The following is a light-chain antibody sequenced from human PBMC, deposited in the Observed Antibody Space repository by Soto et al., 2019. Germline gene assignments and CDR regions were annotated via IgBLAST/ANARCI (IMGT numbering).Light chain of an antibody. V-gene: IGKV3-20*01. CDR3: QQYSSSPYT. Sequence: EIVLTQSPGTLSLSPGERATLSCRASQPVSSTYFAWYQQEPGQAPRLLIYSASSRATGVPDRFSGSGSGTDFTLTISRLEPEDFEVYYCQQYSSSPYTFGQGSKVEIK. J-gene: IGKJ2*01. CDR2: SAS. CDR1: QPVSSTY.